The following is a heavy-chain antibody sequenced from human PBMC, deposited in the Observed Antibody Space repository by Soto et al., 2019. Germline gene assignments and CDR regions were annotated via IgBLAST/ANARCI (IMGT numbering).Heavy chain of an antibody. CDR1: GGSISSGGYY. V-gene: IGHV4-31*03. J-gene: IGHJ6*02. D-gene: IGHD5-18*01. CDR3: ASRGHSYGFSVGMDV. Sequence: QVQLQESGPGLVKPSQTLSLTCTVSGGSISSGGYYWSWIRQHPGKGLEWIGYIYYSGSTYYNPSLKSRVTKSVDPSNNPSSLKLGFVTAADTAVYYGASRGHSYGFSVGMDVGGQGTTVTVS. CDR2: IYYSGST.